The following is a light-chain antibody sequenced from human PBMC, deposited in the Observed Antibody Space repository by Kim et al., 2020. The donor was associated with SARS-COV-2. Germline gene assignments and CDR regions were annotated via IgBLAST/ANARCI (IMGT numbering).Light chain of an antibody. Sequence: QSVLTQPPSVSASPGQRVTISCSGTTSNIGNNYVSWYQQFPGTAPKLVIYDDNKRPSGIPDRFSGSKSGTSATLGITGLQAGDEADYYCGTWDSGLNPGLVFGTGTKVTVL. CDR1: TSNIGNNY. V-gene: IGLV1-51*01. CDR2: DDN. CDR3: GTWDSGLNPGLV. J-gene: IGLJ1*01.